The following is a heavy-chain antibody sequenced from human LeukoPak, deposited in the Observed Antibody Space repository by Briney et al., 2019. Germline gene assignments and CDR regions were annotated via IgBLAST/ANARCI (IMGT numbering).Heavy chain of an antibody. CDR1: GYSISSGNY. D-gene: IGHD3-22*01. V-gene: IGHV4-38-2*01. J-gene: IGHJ1*01. CDR3: ARRPLYYYDSSRAPFQH. Sequence: SETLSLTCSVSGYSISSGNYWGWIRLPPGKGLQWIGSIYHSGSTYYNPSLKSRVTISVDTSKNQFSLKLSSVTAADTAVYYCARRPLYYYDSSRAPFQHWGQGTLVTVSS. CDR2: IYHSGST.